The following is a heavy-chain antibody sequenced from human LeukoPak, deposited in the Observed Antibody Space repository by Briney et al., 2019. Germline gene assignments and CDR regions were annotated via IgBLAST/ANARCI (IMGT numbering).Heavy chain of an antibody. CDR3: ARDKPPPYYYDSSGIFDY. V-gene: IGHV3-30*03. Sequence: PGGSLRLSRAASGFTFSSYGMHWVRQAPGKGLEWVAVISYDGSNKYYADSVKGRFTISRDNSKNTLYLQMNSLRAEDTAVYYCARDKPPPYYYDSSGIFDYWGQGTLVTVSS. D-gene: IGHD3-22*01. CDR2: ISYDGSNK. CDR1: GFTFSSYG. J-gene: IGHJ4*02.